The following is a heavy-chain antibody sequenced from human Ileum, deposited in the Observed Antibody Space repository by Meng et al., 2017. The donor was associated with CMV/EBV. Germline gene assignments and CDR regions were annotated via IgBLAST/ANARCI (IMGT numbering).Heavy chain of an antibody. CDR3: ARGGATFGGSWYASLTNFDL. CDR1: GFTFSYSA. V-gene: IGHV3-30*04. Sequence: GESLKISCVASGFTFSYSAMRWVRRAPGKGLEWVALISYFGTNEFYADSVKGRFTTSRDNSTNTPFLQMSRLRAEDTAVYYCARGGATFGGSWYASLTNFDLWGQGTPVTVSS. J-gene: IGHJ4*01. D-gene: IGHD6-13*01. CDR2: ISYFGTNE.